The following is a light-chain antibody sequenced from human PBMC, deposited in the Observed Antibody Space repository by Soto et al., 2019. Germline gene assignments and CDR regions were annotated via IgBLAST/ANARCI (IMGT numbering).Light chain of an antibody. J-gene: IGKJ1*01. CDR3: HQYNNWPPWT. CDR2: AAS. V-gene: IGKV3-15*01. CDR1: QSISTN. Sequence: EIVMTQSPATLSVSPGERVILSCRASQSISTNLAWYQYIPGQAPRLLIYAASTRATGIPARFSGSGSGTDFTLSITSLQSEDYEVYYCHQYNNWPPWTFGQGTKVEIK.